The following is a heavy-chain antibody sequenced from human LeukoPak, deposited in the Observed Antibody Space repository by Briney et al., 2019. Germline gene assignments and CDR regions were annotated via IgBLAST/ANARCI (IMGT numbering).Heavy chain of an antibody. CDR3: ARVSPVTVAGFDH. CDR2: IYTSGST. CDR1: GDSISGYS. V-gene: IGHV4-4*07. J-gene: IGHJ4*02. Sequence: PSETLSLTCTVSGDSISGYSWNWIRQPAGKGLEWIRRIYTSGSTNYNPSLNSRVTMSLDTSKNQSSLRLFSVTAADTAVYYCARVSPVTVAGFDHWGQGTLVAVSS. D-gene: IGHD6-19*01.